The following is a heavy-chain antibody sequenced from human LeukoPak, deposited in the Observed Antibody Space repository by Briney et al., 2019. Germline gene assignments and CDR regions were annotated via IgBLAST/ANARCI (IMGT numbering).Heavy chain of an antibody. J-gene: IGHJ3*02. V-gene: IGHV1-24*01. CDR3: ATDTIVGAPPDAFDI. D-gene: IGHD1-26*01. Sequence: ASVKVSCKVSGYTLTELSMQWVRQAPGKGLEWMGGFDPEDGETIYAQKLQGRVTMTEDTSTDTAYMELSSLRSEDTAVYYCATDTIVGAPPDAFDIWGQGTMVTVSS. CDR2: FDPEDGET. CDR1: GYTLTELS.